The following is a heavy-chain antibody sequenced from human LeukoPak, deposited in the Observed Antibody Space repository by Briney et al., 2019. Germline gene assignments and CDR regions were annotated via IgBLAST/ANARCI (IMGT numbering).Heavy chain of an antibody. CDR1: GFTFSNYN. Sequence: GGSLRLSCAASGFTFSNYNMNWVRQAPGKGLEWVSSISSSSGSIYYADSVKGRFTVSGDNAKNSLYLQINNLRDDDTAVYYCVRDSLLWFGEIDYWGQGTLVSVSS. CDR2: ISSSSGSI. D-gene: IGHD3-10*01. J-gene: IGHJ4*02. V-gene: IGHV3-21*01. CDR3: VRDSLLWFGEIDY.